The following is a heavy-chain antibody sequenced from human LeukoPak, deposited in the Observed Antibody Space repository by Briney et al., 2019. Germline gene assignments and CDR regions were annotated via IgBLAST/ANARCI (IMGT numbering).Heavy chain of an antibody. J-gene: IGHJ4*02. Sequence: GGSLRLSCTASGFIFSSFWMAWVRQAPGKGLEWVANIKPDGSLQFYGDSVKGRFTISRDNAKNSLYLQMNNLRAEDTALYYCATSYDSSGYDWGQGTLVTVSS. V-gene: IGHV3-7*01. CDR1: GFIFSSFW. D-gene: IGHD3-22*01. CDR3: ATSYDSSGYD. CDR2: IKPDGSLQ.